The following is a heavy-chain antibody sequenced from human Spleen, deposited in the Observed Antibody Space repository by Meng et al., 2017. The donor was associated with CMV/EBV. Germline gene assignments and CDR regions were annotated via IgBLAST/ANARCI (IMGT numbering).Heavy chain of an antibody. D-gene: IGHD6-19*01. Sequence: GGSLRLSCAASGFTFSDYYMSWIRQAPGKGLEWVANIKQDGSEKYYVDSVKGRFTISRDNAKNSLYLQMNSLRAEDTAVYYCASLVSGQDYWGQGTLVTVSS. CDR3: ASLVSGQDY. CDR2: IKQDGSEK. V-gene: IGHV3-7*01. J-gene: IGHJ4*02. CDR1: GFTFSDYY.